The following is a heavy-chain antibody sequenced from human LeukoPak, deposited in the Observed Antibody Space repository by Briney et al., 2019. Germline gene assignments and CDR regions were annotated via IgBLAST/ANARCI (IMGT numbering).Heavy chain of an antibody. CDR3: ARDLGDYGGFYYYYYGMDV. CDR1: GGSISSRSYY. J-gene: IGHJ6*02. Sequence: RPSETLSLTCTVSGGSISSRSYYWGWIRQPPGKGLEWIGSIYYSGSTYYNPSLKSRVTISVDTSKNQFSLKLSSVTAADTAVYYCARDLGDYGGFYYYYYGMDVWGQGTTVTVSS. D-gene: IGHD4-23*01. CDR2: IYYSGST. V-gene: IGHV4-39*07.